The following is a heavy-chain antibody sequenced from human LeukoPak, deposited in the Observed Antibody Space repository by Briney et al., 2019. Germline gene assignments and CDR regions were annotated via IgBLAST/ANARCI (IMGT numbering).Heavy chain of an antibody. V-gene: IGHV3-53*01. J-gene: IGHJ4*02. Sequence: AGGSLRLSCAVSGVDVNKNYMSWVRQAPGKGLEWVSIIYSGTITYYLDSVKGRFTISRDNSKNMLYLQMNSVTADDTAVYYCTRDSTTFRFGYWGQGTLVTVSS. CDR1: GVDVNKNY. D-gene: IGHD3-3*01. CDR3: TRDSTTFRFGY. CDR2: IYSGTIT.